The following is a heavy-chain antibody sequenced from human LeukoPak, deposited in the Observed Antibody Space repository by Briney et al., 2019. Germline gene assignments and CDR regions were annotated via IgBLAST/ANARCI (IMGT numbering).Heavy chain of an antibody. Sequence: GGSLRLSCAASGFTFSSYSMNWVRQAPGKGLEWVAVISYDGSNKYYADSVKGRFTISRDNAKNSLYLQMNSLRAEDTAVYYCAVRGDYDFWSGANFDYWGQGTLVTVSS. D-gene: IGHD3-3*01. CDR3: AVRGDYDFWSGANFDY. V-gene: IGHV3-30*03. J-gene: IGHJ4*02. CDR2: ISYDGSNK. CDR1: GFTFSSYS.